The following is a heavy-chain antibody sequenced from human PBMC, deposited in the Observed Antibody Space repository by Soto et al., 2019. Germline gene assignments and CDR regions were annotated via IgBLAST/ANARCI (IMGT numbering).Heavy chain of an antibody. CDR3: ARGRGDTAMAWYY. D-gene: IGHD5-18*01. CDR1: GGSISSYY. CDR2: ISYSGST. J-gene: IGHJ4*02. Sequence: QVQLQESGPGLVKPSETLSLTCTVSGGSISSYYWSWIRQSPGKGLEWIGYISYSGSTKYNPSLKSRVTISLDTSKNQFSLKLSSVTAADTAVYYCARGRGDTAMAWYYWGQGTLVTVSS. V-gene: IGHV4-59*01.